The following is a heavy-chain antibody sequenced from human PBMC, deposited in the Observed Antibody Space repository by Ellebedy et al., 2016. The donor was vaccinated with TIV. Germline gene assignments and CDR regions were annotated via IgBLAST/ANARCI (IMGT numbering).Heavy chain of an antibody. Sequence: SETLSLXCTVSGGSISSSSYYWGWIRQPPGKGLEWIGSIYYSGSTYYNPSLKSRVTISVDTSKNQFSLKLSSVTAADTAVYYCARRSQDTAMDVGGYYFDYWGQGTLVTVSS. V-gene: IGHV4-39*01. CDR2: IYYSGST. CDR3: ARRSQDTAMDVGGYYFDY. J-gene: IGHJ4*02. D-gene: IGHD5-18*01. CDR1: GGSISSSSYY.